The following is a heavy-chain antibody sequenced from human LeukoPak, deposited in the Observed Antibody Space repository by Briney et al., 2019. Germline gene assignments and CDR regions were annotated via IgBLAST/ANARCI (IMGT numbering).Heavy chain of an antibody. D-gene: IGHD1-26*01. J-gene: IGHJ3*01. CDR1: GFTLSNYW. CDR2: INTDGSST. Sequence: PGGSLRLSCAASGFTLSNYWIHWVRHAPGKGLVWVSRINTDGSSTNYADSVRGRFTVSRDNAKNTLYLQMNSLRVEDTAVYYCVRVIGWDEPFDLWGHGTLVTVSS. CDR3: VRVIGWDEPFDL. V-gene: IGHV3-74*01.